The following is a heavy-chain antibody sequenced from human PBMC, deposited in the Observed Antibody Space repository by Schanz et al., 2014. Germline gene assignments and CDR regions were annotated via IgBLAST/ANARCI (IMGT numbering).Heavy chain of an antibody. D-gene: IGHD2-2*02. V-gene: IGHV4-31*03. CDR1: GGSVSSGGDY. CDR3: ARGGARRFPVVPDAIQGLRGHYYYYYLDV. Sequence: QVQLQESGPGLVKPSQTLSLTCTVSGGSVSSGGDYWSWIRQHPGKGLEWIGFISYSGSTYYNPSLKSRVTISVDTSKNQFSLKLSSVTAADTAVYYCARGGARRFPVVPDAIQGLRGHYYYYYLDVWGKGTTVTASS. J-gene: IGHJ6*03. CDR2: ISYSGST.